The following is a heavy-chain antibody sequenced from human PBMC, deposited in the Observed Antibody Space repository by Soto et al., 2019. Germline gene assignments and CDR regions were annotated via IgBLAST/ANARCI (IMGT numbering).Heavy chain of an antibody. D-gene: IGHD2-2*03. CDR1: GYSISSGYY. Sequence: PSETLSLTCAVSGYSISSGYYWGWIRQPPGKGLEWIGSIYHSGSTYYNPSLKSRVTISVDTSKNQSSLKLSSVTAADTAVYYCARHSGYCSSTSCSGPFDYWGQGTLVTVSS. CDR2: IYHSGST. V-gene: IGHV4-38-2*01. J-gene: IGHJ4*02. CDR3: ARHSGYCSSTSCSGPFDY.